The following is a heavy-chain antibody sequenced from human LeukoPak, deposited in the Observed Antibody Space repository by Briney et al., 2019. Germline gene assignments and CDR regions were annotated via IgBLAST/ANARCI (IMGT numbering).Heavy chain of an antibody. J-gene: IGHJ3*02. V-gene: IGHV3-11*01. CDR2: ISSSGSTI. CDR3: AVVVVTTQTHAFDI. D-gene: IGHD2-21*02. Sequence: AGGSLRLSCAASGYTFSDYYMSWIRQAPGKGLEWVSYISSSGSTIYYADSVKGRFTISRDNAKNSLYLQMNSLRAEDTAVYYCAVVVVTTQTHAFDIWGQGTMVTVSS. CDR1: GYTFSDYY.